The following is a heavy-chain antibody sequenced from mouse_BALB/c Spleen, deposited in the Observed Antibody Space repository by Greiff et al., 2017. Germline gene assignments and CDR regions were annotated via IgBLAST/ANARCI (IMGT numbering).Heavy chain of an antibody. CDR1: GFTFSSFG. V-gene: IGHV5-17*02. CDR2: ISSGSSTI. J-gene: IGHJ1*01. Sequence: EVKLVESGGGLVQPGGSRKLSCAASGFTFSSFGMHWVRQAPEKGLEWVAYISSGSSTIYYADTVKGRFTISRDNPKNTLFLQMTSLRSEDTAMYYWASSGTTVVATGYFDDWGEGTTVTVSS. D-gene: IGHD1-1*01. CDR3: ASSGTTVVATGYFDD.